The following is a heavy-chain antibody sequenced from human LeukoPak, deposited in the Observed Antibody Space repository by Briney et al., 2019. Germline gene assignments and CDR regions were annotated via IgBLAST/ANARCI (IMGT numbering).Heavy chain of an antibody. CDR1: GFTFSNYG. CDR3: AKDQGGYSGYDLTTATYGFDY. CDR2: ISFDGSDK. D-gene: IGHD5-12*01. V-gene: IGHV3-30*18. J-gene: IGHJ4*02. Sequence: GGSLRLSCAASGFTFSNYGMHWVRQAPGKGLEWVAVISFDGSDKYYRDSVKGRFTISRDDTRNTLSLQMNSLRSEDTALYYCAKDQGGYSGYDLTTATYGFDYWGQGTLVTVSS.